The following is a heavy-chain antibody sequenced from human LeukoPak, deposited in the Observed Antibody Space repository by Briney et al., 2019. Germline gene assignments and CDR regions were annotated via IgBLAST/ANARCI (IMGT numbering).Heavy chain of an antibody. D-gene: IGHD5-12*01. CDR1: GGSFSGYY. V-gene: IGHV4-34*01. CDR2: INHSGST. Sequence: PSETLSLTCAVYGGSFSGYYWSWIRQPPGKGLEWIGEINHSGSTNYNPSLKSRVTISVDTSKNQFSLKLSSVTAADTAAYYCARYGKYSGYDFFDYWGQGTLVTVSS. J-gene: IGHJ4*02. CDR3: ARYGKYSGYDFFDY.